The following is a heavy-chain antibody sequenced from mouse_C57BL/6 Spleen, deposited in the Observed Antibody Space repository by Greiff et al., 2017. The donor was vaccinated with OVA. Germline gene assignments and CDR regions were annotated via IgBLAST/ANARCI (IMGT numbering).Heavy chain of an antibody. CDR3: ARGDYGSDY. J-gene: IGHJ2*01. V-gene: IGHV1-64*01. Sequence: QVQLQQPGAELVKPGASVKLSCKASGYTFTSYWMPWVKQRPGQGLEWIGMIHPNSGSTNYNEKFKSKATLTVDKSSNTAYMQLSSLTSEDSSVYYCARGDYGSDYWGQGTTLTVSS. D-gene: IGHD1-1*01. CDR2: IHPNSGST. CDR1: GYTFTSYW.